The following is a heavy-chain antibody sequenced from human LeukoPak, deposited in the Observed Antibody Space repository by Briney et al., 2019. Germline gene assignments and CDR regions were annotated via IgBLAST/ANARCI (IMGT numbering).Heavy chain of an antibody. CDR3: TKDLHGDYVRWGDY. V-gene: IGHV3-23*01. Sequence: GGSLRLSWAASGFTFRSYAMTWVRQAPGEGLEWVSSISATGDSTYSADSVKGRFTVSRDNSKNMVYLQMNSLRAEDTAVYYCTKDLHGDYVRWGDYWGQGTLVTVSS. CDR2: ISATGDST. D-gene: IGHD4-17*01. J-gene: IGHJ4*02. CDR1: GFTFRSYA.